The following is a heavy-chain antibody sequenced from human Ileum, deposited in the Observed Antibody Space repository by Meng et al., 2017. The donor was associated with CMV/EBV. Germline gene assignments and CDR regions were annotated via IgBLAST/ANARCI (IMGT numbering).Heavy chain of an antibody. CDR1: GGSISSSTYY. CDR2: NYYSGST. D-gene: IGHD2-2*01. Sequence: GSLRLSCTVSGGSISSSTYYWGWIRQPPGKGLEWIGTNYYSGSTYYNPSLKSRVTISVDTYKNQFSLKLSSVTAADAAVYYCARGKAFKYQLDYWGQGTLVTVSS. CDR3: ARGKAFKYQLDY. V-gene: IGHV4-39*07. J-gene: IGHJ4*02.